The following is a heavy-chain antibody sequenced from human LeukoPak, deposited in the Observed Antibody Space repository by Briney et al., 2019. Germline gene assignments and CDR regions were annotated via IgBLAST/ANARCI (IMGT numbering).Heavy chain of an antibody. D-gene: IGHD5-24*01. J-gene: IGHJ4*02. CDR1: SGSFSGYY. CDR3: ARDKRWLQSQFDY. V-gene: IGHV4-34*01. Sequence: SETLSLTCAVYSGSFSGYYWSWIRQPPGKGLEWIGEINHSGSTNYNPSLKSRVTISVDTSKNQFSLKLSSVTAADTAVYYCARDKRWLQSQFDYWGQGTLVTVSS. CDR2: INHSGST.